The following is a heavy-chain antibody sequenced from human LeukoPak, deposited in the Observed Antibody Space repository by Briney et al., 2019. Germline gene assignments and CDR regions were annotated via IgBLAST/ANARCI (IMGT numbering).Heavy chain of an antibody. J-gene: IGHJ4*02. CDR3: AASSGSGNYAYYFDY. V-gene: IGHV3-48*04. D-gene: IGHD3-22*01. CDR1: GFTFSSYS. CDR2: ISASTSSI. Sequence: GGSLRLSCAASGFTFSSYSMNWVRQAPGKGLEWVSYISASTSSIYYADSVRGRFTISRDIGKNSLYLQMNSLRAEDTAVYYCAASSGSGNYAYYFDYWGQGTLVTVSS.